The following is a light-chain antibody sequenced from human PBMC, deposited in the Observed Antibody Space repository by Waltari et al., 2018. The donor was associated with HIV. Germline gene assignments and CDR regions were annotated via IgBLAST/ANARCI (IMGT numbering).Light chain of an antibody. CDR1: SSNIGAGYQ. J-gene: IGLJ1*01. CDR3: QSYDSSLSGYV. CDR2: GNS. Sequence: QSVLTQPPSVSGAPGQRVTISCTGSSSNIGAGYQVHWYQQLPGTAPKLLICGNSNRPSGVPDRFAGSKSGTSASLAITGLQAEDEADYHCQSYDSSLSGYVFGTGTKVTVL. V-gene: IGLV1-40*01.